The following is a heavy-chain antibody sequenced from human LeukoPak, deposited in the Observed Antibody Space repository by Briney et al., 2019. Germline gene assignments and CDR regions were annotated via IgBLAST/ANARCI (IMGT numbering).Heavy chain of an antibody. Sequence: GGSLRLSCAASGFTFRSYAMSWVRQAPGKGLEWVSIISDSGDSTYYADSVKGRFTISRDNSKNTLYMQMNSLRTEDTALYYCAKVPCSSTSCYMYYFDYWGQGTLVTVSS. D-gene: IGHD2-2*01. CDR2: ISDSGDST. V-gene: IGHV3-23*01. J-gene: IGHJ4*02. CDR1: GFTFRSYA. CDR3: AKVPCSSTSCYMYYFDY.